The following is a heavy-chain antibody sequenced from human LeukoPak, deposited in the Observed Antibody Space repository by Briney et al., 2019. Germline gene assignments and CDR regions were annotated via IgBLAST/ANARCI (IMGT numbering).Heavy chain of an antibody. CDR3: ARDRYCSSTSCSS. CDR2: INPNSGGT. Sequence: GASVKVSCKASGYTFTGYYMHWVRQAPGQGLEWMGRINPNSGGTNYAQKFQGRVTMTRDTSISTAYMELSRLRSDDTAVYYCARDRYCSSTSCSSWGQGTLVTVSS. D-gene: IGHD2-2*01. V-gene: IGHV1-2*06. CDR1: GYTFTGYY. J-gene: IGHJ5*02.